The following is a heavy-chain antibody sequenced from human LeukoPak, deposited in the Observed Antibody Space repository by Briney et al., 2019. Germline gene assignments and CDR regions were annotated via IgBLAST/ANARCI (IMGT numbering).Heavy chain of an antibody. D-gene: IGHD2-2*01. J-gene: IGHJ3*02. CDR1: GFTFSSYA. CDR2: ISSSSSYI. CDR3: ARVRGYCSSTSCYEGWFDAFDI. V-gene: IGHV3-21*01. Sequence: PGGSLRLSCAASGFTFSSYAMSWVRQAPGKGLEWVSSISSSSSYIYYADSVKGRFTISRDNAKNSLYLQMNSLRAEDTAVYYCARVRGYCSSTSCYEGWFDAFDIWGQGTMVTVSS.